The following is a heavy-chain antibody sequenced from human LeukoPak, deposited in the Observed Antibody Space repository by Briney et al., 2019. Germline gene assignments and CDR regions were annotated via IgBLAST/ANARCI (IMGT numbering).Heavy chain of an antibody. D-gene: IGHD4-17*01. CDR2: IYHSGST. CDR1: GGSISSGGYY. Sequence: PSQTLSLTCTVSGGSISSGGYYWSWIRQPPGKGLEWIGYIYHSGSTYYNPSLKSRVTISVDTSKNQFSLKLYSVTAADTAVYYCARHNYGDYRKLGYYYYGMDVWGQGTSVTVSS. CDR3: ARHNYGDYRKLGYYYYGMDV. V-gene: IGHV4-30-2*01. J-gene: IGHJ6*02.